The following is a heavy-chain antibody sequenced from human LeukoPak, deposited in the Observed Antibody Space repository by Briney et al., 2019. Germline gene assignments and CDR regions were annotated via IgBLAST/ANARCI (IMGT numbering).Heavy chain of an antibody. J-gene: IGHJ4*02. Sequence: GGSLRLSCAASGFTFSSFWMSWVRQAPGKGLEWVSAISGSGGSTYYADSVKGRFTISRDNSKNTLYLQMNSLRAEDTAVYYCAKPLVPAASTLDYWGQGTLVTVSS. V-gene: IGHV3-23*01. CDR2: ISGSGGST. CDR3: AKPLVPAASTLDY. CDR1: GFTFSSFW. D-gene: IGHD2-2*01.